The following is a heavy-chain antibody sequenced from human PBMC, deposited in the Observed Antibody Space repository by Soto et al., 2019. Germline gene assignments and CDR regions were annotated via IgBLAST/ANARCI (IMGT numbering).Heavy chain of an antibody. CDR3: AKDGIRKDDY. CDR1: GFSITDYA. Sequence: PGGSLRLSCSASGFSITDYAMSWVRQAPGKGLGWVSSISDSGTKTFYGDSVKGRFAISRDTSKNTVYMQMNNLRAEDTALYYCAKDGIRKDDYWGQGTVVTVSS. CDR2: ISDSGTKT. V-gene: IGHV3-23*01. J-gene: IGHJ4*02.